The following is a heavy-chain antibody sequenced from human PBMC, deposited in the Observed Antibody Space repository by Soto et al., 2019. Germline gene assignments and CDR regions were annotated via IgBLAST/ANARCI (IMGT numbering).Heavy chain of an antibody. V-gene: IGHV3-11*06. CDR3: ARENCIGSAGCYAADY. D-gene: IGHD2-2*01. J-gene: IGHJ4*02. CDR2: ISSRSSSTYT. Sequence: GGSLRLSCRASGFTFGDYYMSWIRQAPGKGLEWVSYISSRSSSTYTNYASSVKGRFTISRDNAKNSLYLQMNSLRAEDTAVYYCARENCIGSAGCYAADYWGQGTLVTVSS. CDR1: GFTFGDYY.